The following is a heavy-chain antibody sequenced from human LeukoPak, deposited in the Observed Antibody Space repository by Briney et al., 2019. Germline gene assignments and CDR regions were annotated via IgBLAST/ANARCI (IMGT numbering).Heavy chain of an antibody. CDR1: GGSISSYY. D-gene: IGHD2-2*01. J-gene: IGHJ6*02. V-gene: IGHV4-4*07. CDR3: ARSLVVVPAADDYYYYYGMDV. CDR2: IYTSGST. Sequence: PSETLSLTCTVSGGSISSYYWSWIRQPAGKGLEWIGRIYTSGSTSYNPSLKSRVTMSVDTSKNQFSLKLSSVTAADTAVYYCARSLVVVPAADDYYYYYGMDVWGQGTTVTVSS.